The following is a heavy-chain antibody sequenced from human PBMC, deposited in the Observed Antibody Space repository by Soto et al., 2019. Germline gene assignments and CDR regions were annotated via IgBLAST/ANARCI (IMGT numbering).Heavy chain of an antibody. CDR2: IYTSGTT. Sequence: PSETLSLTCNVSGGSIRSYYWSWIRQPAGKALEWIGRIYTSGTTNYNPSPKSRATILVDTSKNQFSLKLSSVTAADTAVYYCAREGASGFGMDVWGQGTTVTVSS. D-gene: IGHD1-26*01. V-gene: IGHV4-4*07. CDR3: AREGASGFGMDV. J-gene: IGHJ6*02. CDR1: GGSIRSYY.